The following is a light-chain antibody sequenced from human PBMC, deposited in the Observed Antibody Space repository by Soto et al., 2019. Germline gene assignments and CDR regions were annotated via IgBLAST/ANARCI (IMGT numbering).Light chain of an antibody. J-gene: IGKJ3*01. V-gene: IGKV1-27*01. CDR3: QKYNSAPQT. Sequence: DIQMTQSPSSLSASVGARVTITCRASQGISNYLAWYQQKPGKVPKLLMYGASTLQSGVPSRFSGSGSGTDFTLIISSLQPEDVATYYCQKYNSAPQTFGPGTKVDNK. CDR1: QGISNY. CDR2: GAS.